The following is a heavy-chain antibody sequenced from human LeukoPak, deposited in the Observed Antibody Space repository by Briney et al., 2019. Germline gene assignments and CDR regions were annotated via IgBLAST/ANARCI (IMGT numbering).Heavy chain of an antibody. Sequence: GGSLRLSRAVSGFTFSDSHMTWIRQAPGKGLEWVSYISNSGSSISYADSVKGRFTTSRDNAKSSLYLQMNSLRAEDAAVYYCGRGHWGLDYWGQGALVTVSS. CDR1: GFTFSDSH. V-gene: IGHV3-11*04. CDR2: ISNSGSSI. CDR3: GRGHWGLDY. J-gene: IGHJ4*02. D-gene: IGHD7-27*01.